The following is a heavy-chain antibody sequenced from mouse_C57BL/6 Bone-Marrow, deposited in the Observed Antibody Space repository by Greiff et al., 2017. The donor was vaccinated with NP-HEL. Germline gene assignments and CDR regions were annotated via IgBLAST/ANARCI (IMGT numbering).Heavy chain of an antibody. J-gene: IGHJ1*03. CDR3: ARDYSNYPDV. V-gene: IGHV1-19*01. CDR2: INPYNGGT. D-gene: IGHD2-5*01. CDR1: GYTFTDYY. Sequence: VQLQQSGPVLVKPGASVKMSCKASGYTFTDYYMNWVKQSHGKSLEWIGVINPYNGGTSYNQKFKGQATLTVYTSSSTAYMELNSLTSEDSAVYYCARDYSNYPDVWGTGTTVTVSS.